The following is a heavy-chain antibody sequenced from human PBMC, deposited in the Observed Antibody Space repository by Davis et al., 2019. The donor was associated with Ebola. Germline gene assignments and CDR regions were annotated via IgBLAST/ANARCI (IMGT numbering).Heavy chain of an antibody. V-gene: IGHV1-58*02. D-gene: IGHD1-14*01. CDR2: IVVGSGST. J-gene: IGHJ4*02. Sequence: SVKVSCKASGFTFSSSGMQWVRQARGQRLEWMGGIVVGSGSTTYAQKFRERLTITRDMSTSTAYMELSSLRFEDTAVYYCAASAGTVGKFDFWGQETLVTVSS. CDR1: GFTFSSSG. CDR3: AASAGTVGKFDF.